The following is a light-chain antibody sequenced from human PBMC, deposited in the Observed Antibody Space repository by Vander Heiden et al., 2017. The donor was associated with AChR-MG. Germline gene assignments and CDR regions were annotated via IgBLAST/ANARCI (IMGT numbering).Light chain of an antibody. J-gene: IGLJ3*02. CDR3: QSYDSSLSGPWV. V-gene: IGLV1-40*01. CDR2: GNS. Sequence: QSVLTQPPSVSGAPGQRVTISCTGSSSNIGAGYDVHWYQQLPGTAPKLLIYGNSNRPSGVPDRFSGSKSGTSASLAITGLQAEDEAEYDCQSYDSSLSGPWVFGGGTKLTVL. CDR1: SSNIGAGYD.